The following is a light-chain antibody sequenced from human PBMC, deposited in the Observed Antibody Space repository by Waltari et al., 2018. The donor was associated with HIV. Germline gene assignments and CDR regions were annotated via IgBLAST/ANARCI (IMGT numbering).Light chain of an antibody. CDR3: QQYYTVPPT. J-gene: IGKJ4*01. CDR1: RTVFYSSDNQNY. Sequence: DIVMTQSPDSLTVSLGERATINCTSRRTVFYSSDNQNYLAWYRQRPGQSPKVLIFWASTRAFGVSDRFRGSGSGTHFSLTLSSLQADDVGIYYCQQYYTVPPTFGGGTKVEI. V-gene: IGKV4-1*01. CDR2: WAS.